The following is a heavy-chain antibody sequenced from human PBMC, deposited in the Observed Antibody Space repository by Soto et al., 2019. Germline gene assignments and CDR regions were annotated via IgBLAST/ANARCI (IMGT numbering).Heavy chain of an antibody. CDR3: ATEEDCSGGSCPTSSVGAFDI. J-gene: IGHJ3*02. CDR1: GFTVSSNY. Sequence: HPGGSLRLSCAASGFTVSSNYMSWVRQAPGKGLEWVSVIYSGGSTYYADSVKGRFTISRDNSKNTLYLQMNSLRAEDTAVYYCATEEDCSGGSCPTSSVGAFDIWGQGTMVTVSS. CDR2: IYSGGST. V-gene: IGHV3-53*01. D-gene: IGHD2-15*01.